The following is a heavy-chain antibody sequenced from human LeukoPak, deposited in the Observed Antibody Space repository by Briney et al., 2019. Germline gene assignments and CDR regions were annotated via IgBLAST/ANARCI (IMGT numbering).Heavy chain of an antibody. D-gene: IGHD6-19*01. CDR1: GGSISSSGYY. V-gene: IGHV4-39*01. J-gene: IGHJ3*02. CDR2: IYYSGST. CDR3: APYTSGNAFDI. Sequence: SETLSLTCTVSGGSISSSGYYWGWIRQPPGKGLEWIGSIYYSGSTYYKPSLKSRVTMSVDMSKNQFSLKLSSVTAADTAVYYCAPYTSGNAFDIWGQGTMVTVSS.